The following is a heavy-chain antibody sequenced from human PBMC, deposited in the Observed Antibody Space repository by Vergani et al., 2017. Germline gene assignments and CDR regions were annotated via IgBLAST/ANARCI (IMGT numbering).Heavy chain of an antibody. V-gene: IGHV1-18*01. Sequence: QVQLVQSGAEVKKPGASVTVSCKASGYTFTSYGISWVRQAPGQGLEWMGWISAYNGNTNYAQKLQGRVTMTTDTSTSSAYMGLRSLRSDDTAVYYCARVWCGSSHYGMDVWGQGTTVTVSS. CDR2: ISAYNGNT. CDR3: ARVWCGSSHYGMDV. J-gene: IGHJ6*02. D-gene: IGHD3-10*01. CDR1: GYTFTSYG.